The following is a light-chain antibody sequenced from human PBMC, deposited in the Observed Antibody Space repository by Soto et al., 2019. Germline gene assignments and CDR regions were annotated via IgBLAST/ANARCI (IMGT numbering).Light chain of an antibody. Sequence: AIHLTQSPSSLSASVGDRVTITCRASQGISNALAWYQQKPGKAPKLLIYDASSLQSGVPSRFSGTGSGTDFTLTISSLQPEDFATYSCQQFHNYPVTFGQGTRLEIK. V-gene: IGKV1D-13*01. CDR2: DAS. CDR1: QGISNA. J-gene: IGKJ5*01. CDR3: QQFHNYPVT.